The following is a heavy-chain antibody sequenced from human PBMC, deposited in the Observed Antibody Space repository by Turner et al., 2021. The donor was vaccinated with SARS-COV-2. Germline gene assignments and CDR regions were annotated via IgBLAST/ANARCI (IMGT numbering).Heavy chain of an antibody. D-gene: IGHD2-8*01. Sequence: QVQLVQSGAEVKKPGASVKVSCKVSGYTLTELSMHWVRQAPGKGLEWMGGFDPEDGETIYAQKCQGRVTMTEDTSTDTAYMDLSSLRSEDTAVYYCATGPPYCPNGVCSRWFDPWGQGTLVTVSS. V-gene: IGHV1-24*01. CDR3: ATGPPYCPNGVCSRWFDP. J-gene: IGHJ5*02. CDR2: FDPEDGET. CDR1: GYTLTELS.